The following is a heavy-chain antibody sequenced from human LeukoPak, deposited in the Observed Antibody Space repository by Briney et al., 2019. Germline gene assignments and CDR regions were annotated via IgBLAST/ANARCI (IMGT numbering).Heavy chain of an antibody. D-gene: IGHD3-22*01. V-gene: IGHV3-23*01. CDR3: ANRAPYYYDSSGYPDY. CDR2: ISGSGGST. CDR1: GFTFSSYA. J-gene: IGHJ4*02. Sequence: GGSLRLSCAASGFTFSSYAMSWVRQAPGKGLEWVSAISGSGGSTYYADSVEGRFTISRDNSKNTLYLQMNSLRAEDTAVYYCANRAPYYYDSSGYPDYWGQGTLVTVSS.